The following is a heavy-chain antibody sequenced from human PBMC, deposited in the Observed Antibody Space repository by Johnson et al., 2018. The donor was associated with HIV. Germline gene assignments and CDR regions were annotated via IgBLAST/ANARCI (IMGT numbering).Heavy chain of an antibody. CDR2: IPAGGRNL. D-gene: IGHD6-6*01. CDR1: GITFSTYA. V-gene: IGHV3-23*04. J-gene: IGHJ3*01. Sequence: EVQLVESGGGVVQPGRSLRLSCAASGITFSTYAMSWVRQAPGKGLEWVSTIPAGGRNLYYGDSVKGRFTISRDTSKNTLYLQMNSLRAEDTAVYYCAKDLASYSSFWPPAFDVWGQGTMVTVSS. CDR3: AKDLASYSSFWPPAFDV.